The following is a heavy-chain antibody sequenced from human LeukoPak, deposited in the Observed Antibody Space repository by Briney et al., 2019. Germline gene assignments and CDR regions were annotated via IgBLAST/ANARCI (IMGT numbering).Heavy chain of an antibody. Sequence: GGSLRLSCAASGFTFSTYAMTWVRQAPGKGLEWVASISVSGDSTYYADSVKGRFSISRDNSKNTLYLQMNSLRAEDTAVYYCAKDQRYCSGGSCHGWFDPWGQGTLVTVSS. CDR2: ISVSGDST. CDR1: GFTFSTYA. V-gene: IGHV3-23*01. CDR3: AKDQRYCSGGSCHGWFDP. J-gene: IGHJ5*02. D-gene: IGHD2-15*01.